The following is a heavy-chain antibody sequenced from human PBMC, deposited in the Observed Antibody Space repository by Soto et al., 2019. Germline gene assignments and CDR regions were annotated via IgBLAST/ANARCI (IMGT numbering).Heavy chain of an antibody. CDR2: ISSSSSTI. CDR1: GFIFISYS. CDR3: ARYCSSTHCPGARVYGMDV. D-gene: IGHD2-2*01. Sequence: GGSLRLSCVASGFIFISYSMNWVRQAPGKGLEWVSYISSSSSTIYYADSVKGRFTISRDNAKNSLYLQMNSLRAEDTAVYYCARYCSSTHCPGARVYGMDVWGLGTTVTVSS. J-gene: IGHJ6*02. V-gene: IGHV3-48*01.